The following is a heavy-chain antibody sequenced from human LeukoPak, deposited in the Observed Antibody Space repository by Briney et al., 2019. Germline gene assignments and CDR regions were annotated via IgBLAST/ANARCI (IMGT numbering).Heavy chain of an antibody. J-gene: IGHJ4*02. Sequence: ASVKVSCKASGYTFTSYGISWVRQAPGQGLEWMGWISAYNGNTNYAQKLQGRVTMTTDTSTSTAYMELRSLRSDDTAVYYCARDSCSGGSCPLGYWGQGTLVTVSS. CDR2: ISAYNGNT. V-gene: IGHV1-18*01. CDR3: ARDSCSGGSCPLGY. CDR1: GYTFTSYG. D-gene: IGHD2-15*01.